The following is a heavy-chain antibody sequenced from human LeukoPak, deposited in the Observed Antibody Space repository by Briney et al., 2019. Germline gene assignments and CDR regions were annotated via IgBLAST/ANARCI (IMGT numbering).Heavy chain of an antibody. D-gene: IGHD2-15*01. V-gene: IGHV3-7*04. CDR3: ARDRGGRTGLDD. CDR1: GITFSRSW. J-gene: IGHJ4*02. Sequence: GGSLRLSCAASGITFSRSWMSWVRQAPGKGLEWVAFIKEDGGEKYYVDSVKGRFTISRDNAENSLYLQMNSLRAEDTAVYYCARDRGGRTGLDDWGQGTQVTVSS. CDR2: IKEDGGEK.